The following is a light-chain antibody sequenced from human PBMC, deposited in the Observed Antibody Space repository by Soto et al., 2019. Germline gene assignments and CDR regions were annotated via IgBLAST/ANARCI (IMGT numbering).Light chain of an antibody. CDR2: GAS. Sequence: ELGWTQSPGTLSLSPGERATLSCRASESVRNNSLAWYQQHPGQAPRLLIFGASSRATGIPDRFTGSGSGADFSLTISRLEPEDSAVYFLHHYGYGADTFVQGTKLEIK. CDR3: HHYGYGADT. CDR1: ESVRNNS. V-gene: IGKV3-20*01. J-gene: IGKJ2*01.